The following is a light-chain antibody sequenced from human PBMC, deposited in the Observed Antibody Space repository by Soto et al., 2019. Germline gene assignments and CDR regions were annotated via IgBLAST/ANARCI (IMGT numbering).Light chain of an antibody. J-gene: IGLJ1*01. Sequence: QSVLTQPPSVSGAPGQRVTISCTGSSSNIGAGYDVHWYQQRPGAAPKLLISANINRPSGVPDRFSGSKSDNTASLTISGLQAEDEAHYYCSSYTSSSTLYVFGTGTKVTVL. CDR1: SSNIGAGYD. V-gene: IGLV1-40*01. CDR3: SSYTSSSTLYV. CDR2: ANI.